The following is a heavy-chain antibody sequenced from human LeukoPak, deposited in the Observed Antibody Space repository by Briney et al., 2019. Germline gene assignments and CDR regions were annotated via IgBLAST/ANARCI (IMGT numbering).Heavy chain of an antibody. V-gene: IGHV3-33*06. CDR2: ICYDGSTK. CDR3: AKNYFGTGWFYFDY. CDR1: GFAFNSYA. J-gene: IGHJ4*02. D-gene: IGHD6-19*01. Sequence: GGSLRLSCAASGFAFNSYAMHWVRQAPGKGLGWVAVICYDGSTKYYADSVKGRFTVSRDNSKNTLYLQMNSLRAGDTAVYFCAKNYFGTGWFYFDYWGQGTLVTVSS.